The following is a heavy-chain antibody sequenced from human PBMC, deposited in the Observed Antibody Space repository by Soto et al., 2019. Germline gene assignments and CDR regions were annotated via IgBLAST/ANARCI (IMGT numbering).Heavy chain of an antibody. CDR2: IIPKLGSA. CDR3: ARDPSLGHYDFWSGSHSSYYYYGMEV. V-gene: IGHV1-69*10. J-gene: IGHJ6*02. Sequence: ASVKLSWKASGGGNLRKYRTTWVRRAQGQGLEWMGGIIPKLGSASYAQKFQGRGTMTRDTSTSTVYMELSSLRSEDTAVYYCARDPSLGHYDFWSGSHSSYYYYGMEVWGQGTTVTVSS. D-gene: IGHD3-3*01. CDR1: GGGNLRKYR.